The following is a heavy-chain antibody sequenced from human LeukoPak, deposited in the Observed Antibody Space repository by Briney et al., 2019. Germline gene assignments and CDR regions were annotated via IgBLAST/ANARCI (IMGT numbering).Heavy chain of an antibody. J-gene: IGHJ4*02. Sequence: GGSLRLSCAASGFTFDDYAMHWVRHAPGKGLERVSGISWNSGSIGYADSVKGRFTISRDNAKNSLYLQMNSLRAEDTALYYCAKDKEADSSGYLDYWGQGTLVTVSS. CDR2: ISWNSGSI. D-gene: IGHD3-22*01. V-gene: IGHV3-9*01. CDR3: AKDKEADSSGYLDY. CDR1: GFTFDDYA.